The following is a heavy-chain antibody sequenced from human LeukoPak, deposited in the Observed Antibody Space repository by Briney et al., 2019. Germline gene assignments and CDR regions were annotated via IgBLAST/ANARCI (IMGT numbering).Heavy chain of an antibody. CDR2: ISGSGGST. CDR3: AKGRSGSYDY. Sequence: GGSLRLSCAASGFTFSSYAMSWVHQAPGKGLEWVSTISGSGGSTYYADSVKGRFTISRDNSKNMLHLQMNSLRAEDTAVYYCAKGRSGSYDYWGQGSPVTVSS. D-gene: IGHD1-26*01. J-gene: IGHJ4*02. CDR1: GFTFSSYA. V-gene: IGHV3-23*01.